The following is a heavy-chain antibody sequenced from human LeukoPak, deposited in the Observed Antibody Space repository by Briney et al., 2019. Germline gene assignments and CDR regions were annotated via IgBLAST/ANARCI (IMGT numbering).Heavy chain of an antibody. V-gene: IGHV1-69*05. D-gene: IGHD1-1*01. CDR2: IIPIFGTA. Sequence: SVKVSCKASGGTFSSYAISWVRQAPGQGLEWMGRIIPIFGTANYAQKFQGRVTMTTDTSTSTAYMELRSLRSDDTAVYYCARDLTNFDYWGQGTLVTVSS. J-gene: IGHJ4*02. CDR3: ARDLTNFDY. CDR1: GGTFSSYA.